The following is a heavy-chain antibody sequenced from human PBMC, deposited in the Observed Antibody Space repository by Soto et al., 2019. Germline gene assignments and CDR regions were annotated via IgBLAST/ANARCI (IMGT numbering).Heavy chain of an antibody. CDR3: ARALPYSSSGDS. V-gene: IGHV1-18*01. D-gene: IGHD6-13*01. CDR2: ISASNGNI. Sequence: QVQLVQSGAEVKKPGASVRVSYKASGYTFTTYGISWVRQAPGQGLEWMGWISASNGNIYYGQKFQGRVTMTTDSFTSTAYMELSSLTSDDTAVYYCARALPYSSSGDSWGRGTLVTVSS. CDR1: GYTFTTYG. J-gene: IGHJ4*02.